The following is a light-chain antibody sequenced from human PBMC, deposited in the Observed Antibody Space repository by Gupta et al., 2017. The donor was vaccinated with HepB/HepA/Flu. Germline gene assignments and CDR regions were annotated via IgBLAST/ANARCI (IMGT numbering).Light chain of an antibody. Sequence: QSALTQHASVSGSPGQSTTISCTGTSSDVGGYNFVSWYQQHPGKAPKLIIYDVSNRPSGVSNRFSGSKSGNTASLTISGLQAEDEADYYCSSYTSSGHYVFGTGTKVTVL. J-gene: IGLJ1*01. CDR1: SSDVGGYNF. V-gene: IGLV2-14*03. CDR2: DVS. CDR3: SSYTSSGHYV.